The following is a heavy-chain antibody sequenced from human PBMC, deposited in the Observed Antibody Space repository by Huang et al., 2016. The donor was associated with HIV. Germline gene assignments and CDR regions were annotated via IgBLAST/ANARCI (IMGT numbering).Heavy chain of an antibody. Sequence: QVQVVQYGAEVKKPGGSVKVSCKASGYTFTSYGISWGRQAPGQGLEWRGWHIVYNCNTNDAQKLQDRVTTTTDTSTSTAYMELRSLRSDDTAVYYCARGRTDYGDSRPYFDYWGQGTLVTVSS. J-gene: IGHJ4*02. CDR1: GYTFTSYG. V-gene: IGHV1-18*01. CDR2: HIVYNCNT. CDR3: ARGRTDYGDSRPYFDY. D-gene: IGHD4-17*01.